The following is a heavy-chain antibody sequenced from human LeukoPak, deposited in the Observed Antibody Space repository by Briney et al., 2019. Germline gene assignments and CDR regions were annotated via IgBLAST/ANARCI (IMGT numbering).Heavy chain of an antibody. CDR2: IYYSGST. V-gene: IGHV4-59*08. CDR3: ASRIAAAGQYYFDY. Sequence: SETLSLTCTVSGGSISSYYWSWIRQPPGKGLEWIGYIYYSGSTNYNPSLKSRVTISVDTSKNQFSLKLSSVTAADTAVYYCASRIAAAGQYYFDYWGQGTLVTVSS. J-gene: IGHJ4*02. CDR1: GGSISSYY. D-gene: IGHD6-13*01.